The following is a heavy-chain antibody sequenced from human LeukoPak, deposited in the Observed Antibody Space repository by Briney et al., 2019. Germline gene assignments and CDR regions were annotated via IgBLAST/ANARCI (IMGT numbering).Heavy chain of an antibody. CDR3: ARGIAVAGSYYFHY. CDR1: GYTFTCYD. Sequence: ASVKVSCKASGYTFTCYDINWVRQATGQGLEWMGWMNPNSGNTGYAQKFQGRVTMTRNTSLSTAYMELSSLRSEDPAVYYCARGIAVAGSYYFHYWGQGTLVTVSS. CDR2: MNPNSGNT. D-gene: IGHD6-19*01. J-gene: IGHJ4*02. V-gene: IGHV1-8*01.